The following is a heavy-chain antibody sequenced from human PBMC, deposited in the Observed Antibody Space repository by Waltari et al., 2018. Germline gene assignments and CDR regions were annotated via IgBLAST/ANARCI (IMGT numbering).Heavy chain of an antibody. J-gene: IGHJ4*02. CDR2: SSDSSTTI. CDR1: GFSFSTYS. V-gene: IGHV3-48*01. Sequence: EVHLVESGGGLVQPGGSLRLSCVASGFSFSTYSMNWVRQAPGKVLVLISYSSDSSTTIYYADSVKGRFTISRDNAKNSLYLQMNSLRAEDTAVYYCASPFDYWGRGTLVTVSS. CDR3: ASPFDY.